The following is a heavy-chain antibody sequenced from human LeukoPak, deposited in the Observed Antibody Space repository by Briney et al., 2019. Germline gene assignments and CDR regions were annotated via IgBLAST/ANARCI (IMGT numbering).Heavy chain of an antibody. CDR3: ARIRNLYGDYGGHDAFDI. CDR2: IDWDDDK. V-gene: IGHV2-70*11. D-gene: IGHD4-17*01. Sequence: SGPALVKPTQTLTLTCTFSGFSLSTSGMCVSWIRQPPGKALEWLARIDWDDDKYYSTSLKTRLTISKDTSKNQVVLTMTNMDPVDTATYYCARIRNLYGDYGGHDAFDIWGQGTMVTVSS. J-gene: IGHJ3*02. CDR1: GFSLSTSGMC.